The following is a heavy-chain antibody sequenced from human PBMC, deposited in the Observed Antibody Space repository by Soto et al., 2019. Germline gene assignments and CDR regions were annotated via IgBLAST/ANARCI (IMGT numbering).Heavy chain of an antibody. D-gene: IGHD6-19*01. J-gene: IGHJ5*02. CDR2: IYYSGST. Sequence: SETLSLTCTVSGGSISSYYWSWIRQPPGKGLEWIGYIYYSGSTNYNPSLKSRVTIPVDTSKNQFSLKLSSVTAADTAVYYCAAYSSGWYGGYNWFDPWGQGTLVTVSS. CDR1: GGSISSYY. V-gene: IGHV4-59*01. CDR3: AAYSSGWYGGYNWFDP.